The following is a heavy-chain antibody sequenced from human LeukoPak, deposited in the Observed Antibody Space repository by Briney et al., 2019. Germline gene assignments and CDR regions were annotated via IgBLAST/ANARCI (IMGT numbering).Heavy chain of an antibody. CDR1: GGSFSGYY. V-gene: IGHV4-34*01. CDR2: INHSGST. Sequence: PSETLSLTCAVYGGSFSGYYWSWIRQPPGKGLEWIGEINHSGSTNYNPSLKSRVTISVDTSKNQSSLKLSSVTAADTAVYYCARVTYCSSTSCPTWPYYYYGMDVWGQGTTVTVSS. J-gene: IGHJ6*02. CDR3: ARVTYCSSTSCPTWPYYYYGMDV. D-gene: IGHD2-2*01.